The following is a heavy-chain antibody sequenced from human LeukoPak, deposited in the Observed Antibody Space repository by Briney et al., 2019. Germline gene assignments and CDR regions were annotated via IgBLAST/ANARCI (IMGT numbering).Heavy chain of an antibody. J-gene: IGHJ3*02. V-gene: IGHV4-59*08. CDR3: ARAAGGDTGSFSI. CDR1: GGSISSYY. Sequence: SETLSLTCTVSGGSISSYYWSWIRQPPGKGLEWIGYIYYSGSTNYNPSLKSRVTISVDTSKNQFSLKLSSVTAADTAVYYCARAAGGDTGSFSIWGQGTMVTVSS. CDR2: IYYSGST. D-gene: IGHD3-16*01.